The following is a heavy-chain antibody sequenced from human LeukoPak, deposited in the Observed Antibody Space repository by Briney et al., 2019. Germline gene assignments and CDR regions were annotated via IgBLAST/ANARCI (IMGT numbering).Heavy chain of an antibody. Sequence: GSSVKVSCKASGGTFSSYAISWVRQAPGQGLGWMGGIIPIFGTANYAQKFQGRATITTDESTSTAYMELSSLRSEDTAVYYCARAESRCSSTSCYTGPYYYYMDVWGKGTTVTVSS. CDR1: GGTFSSYA. CDR3: ARAESRCSSTSCYTGPYYYYMDV. J-gene: IGHJ6*03. CDR2: IIPIFGTA. D-gene: IGHD2-2*02. V-gene: IGHV1-69*05.